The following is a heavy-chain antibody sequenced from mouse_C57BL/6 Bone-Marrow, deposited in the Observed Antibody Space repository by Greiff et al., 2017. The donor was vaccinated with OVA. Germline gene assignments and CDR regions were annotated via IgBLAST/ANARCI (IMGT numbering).Heavy chain of an antibody. J-gene: IGHJ2*01. CDR2: IHPSDSDT. CDR3: AIGYSNYVNYFDY. Sequence: LVESGAELVKPGASVKVSCKASGYTFTSYWMHWVKQRPGQGLEWIGRIHPSDSDTNYNQKFKGKATLTVDKSSSTAYMQLSILTSDDSAVYSCAIGYSNYVNYFDYWGQGTTLTVSS. CDR1: GYTFTSYW. D-gene: IGHD2-5*01. V-gene: IGHV1-74*01.